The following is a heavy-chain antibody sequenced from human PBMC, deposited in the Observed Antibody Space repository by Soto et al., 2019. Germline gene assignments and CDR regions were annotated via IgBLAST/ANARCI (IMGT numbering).Heavy chain of an antibody. Sequence: PGGSLRLSCAASGFTFSSYSMNWVRQAPGKGLEWVSSISSSSYIYYADSVKGRFTISRDNAKNSLYLQMNSLRAEDTAVYYCARSVVYLEYYFDYWGQGTLVTSPQ. CDR2: ISSSSYI. CDR1: GFTFSSYS. D-gene: IGHD2-8*02. J-gene: IGHJ4*02. V-gene: IGHV3-21*01. CDR3: ARSVVYLEYYFDY.